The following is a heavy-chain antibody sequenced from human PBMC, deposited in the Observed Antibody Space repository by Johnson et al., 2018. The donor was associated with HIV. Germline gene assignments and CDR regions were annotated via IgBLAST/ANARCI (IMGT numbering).Heavy chain of an antibody. D-gene: IGHD3-16*01. CDR2: IYSGGNT. CDR3: ARDPIGGAFDI. J-gene: IGHJ3*02. Sequence: EVQLVESGGGVVQPGGSLRLSCAASGFTVSTNYMSWVRQAPGKGLEWVSVIYSGGNTYYADPVKGRFTISRGNSKNTLYLQMNSLRAEDTAVYYCARDPIGGAFDIWGQGTMVIVSS. V-gene: IGHV3-66*01. CDR1: GFTVSTNY.